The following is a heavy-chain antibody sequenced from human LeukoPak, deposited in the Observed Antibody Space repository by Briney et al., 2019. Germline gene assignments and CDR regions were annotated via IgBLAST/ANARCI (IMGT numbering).Heavy chain of an antibody. CDR3: ARVEGGGDRLYYYYYGMDV. D-gene: IGHD2-21*02. Sequence: SETLSLICTVSGGSISTYYWSWIRQPPGKGLEWIGYIYYSGSTNYNPSLKSRVTISVDTSKNQFSLKLSSVTAADTAVYYCARVEGGGDRLYYYYYGMDVWGQGTTVTVSS. V-gene: IGHV4-59*01. J-gene: IGHJ6*02. CDR2: IYYSGST. CDR1: GGSISTYY.